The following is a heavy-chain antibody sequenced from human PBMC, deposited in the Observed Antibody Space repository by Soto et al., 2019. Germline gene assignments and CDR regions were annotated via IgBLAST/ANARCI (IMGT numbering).Heavy chain of an antibody. CDR2: ITGRSAVP. CDR3: AKGGPFTGGFDP. CDR1: GLTLRSYA. J-gene: IGHJ5*02. D-gene: IGHD3-16*01. Sequence: EGQLLQTGGDLVQPGGSLRLSCAGSGLTLRSYAMTWIRQTPEKGLEWVSTITGRSAVPSYADSVNGRFTVSRDNSKNTLYLQMNSLRPDDTAIYYCAKGGPFTGGFDPWGQGTLVTVSA. V-gene: IGHV3-23*01.